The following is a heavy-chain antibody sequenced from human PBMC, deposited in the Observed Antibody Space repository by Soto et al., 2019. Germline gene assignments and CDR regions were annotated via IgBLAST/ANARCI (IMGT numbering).Heavy chain of an antibody. J-gene: IGHJ4*02. CDR1: GFIFSNYW. CDR2: IKQDGGQK. V-gene: IGHV3-7*03. D-gene: IGHD6-13*01. CDR3: ARIGYSSSSLDY. Sequence: EVQLVESGGGLVQPGGSLRLSCAASGFIFSNYWMTWVRQAPGKGLEWVANIKQDGGQKYYVDSVKGRFTISRDNTKNSVYRQISNLRAEDTVVYYCARIGYSSSSLDYWGQGTLVTVSS.